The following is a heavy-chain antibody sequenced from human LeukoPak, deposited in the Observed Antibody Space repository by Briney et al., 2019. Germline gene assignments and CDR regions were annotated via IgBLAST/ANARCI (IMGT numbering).Heavy chain of an antibody. V-gene: IGHV3-13*01. Sequence: GGSLRLSCAASGFAFSIYDMHWVRQPTGKGLEWVSAIGTTDNTYYIDSVKGRFTISRENARNSLYLQMNSLRAEDTAIYYCARVPTNSWYNWFDPWGQGTLVTASS. CDR2: IGTTDNT. CDR3: ARVPTNSWYNWFDP. J-gene: IGHJ5*02. CDR1: GFAFSIYD. D-gene: IGHD2-8*01.